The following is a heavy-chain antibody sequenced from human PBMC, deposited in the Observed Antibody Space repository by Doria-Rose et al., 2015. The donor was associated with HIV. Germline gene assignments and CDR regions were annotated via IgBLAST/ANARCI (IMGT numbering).Heavy chain of an antibody. CDR1: GVSLSSPGMG. J-gene: IGHJ4*02. D-gene: IGHD6-13*01. Sequence: QITLKESGPVLVKPTETLTLTCTVSGVSLSSPGMGVSWIRQPPGKALERLANIFSDDDRSYKTSLKSRLTISRGTSKSQVVLTMTDMDPVDTATYYCARIKSSRWYHKYYFDFWGQGTLVIVSA. V-gene: IGHV2-26*01. CDR3: ARIKSSRWYHKYYFDF. CDR2: IFSDDDR.